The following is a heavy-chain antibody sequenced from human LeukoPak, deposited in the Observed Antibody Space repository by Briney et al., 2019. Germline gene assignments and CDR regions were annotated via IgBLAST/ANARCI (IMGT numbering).Heavy chain of an antibody. D-gene: IGHD2-8*01. CDR3: AKEGLKYCTNGVCYTGVDY. Sequence: GGCLRLSCAASGFTFSSYAMSWVRQAPGKGLEWVSAISGSGGSTYYADSVKGRFTISRDNSKNTLYLQMNSLRAEDTAVYYCAKEGLKYCTNGVCYTGVDYWGQGTLVTVSS. CDR2: ISGSGGST. J-gene: IGHJ4*02. CDR1: GFTFSSYA. V-gene: IGHV3-23*01.